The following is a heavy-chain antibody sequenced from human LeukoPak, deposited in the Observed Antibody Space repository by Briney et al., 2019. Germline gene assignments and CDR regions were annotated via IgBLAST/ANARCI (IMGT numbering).Heavy chain of an antibody. CDR3: ARGASYSSGWYAVDY. V-gene: IGHV3-21*01. J-gene: IGHJ4*02. CDR1: GFTFSTYT. D-gene: IGHD6-19*01. CDR2: IKRSGDNI. Sequence: GRSLRLSCVASGFTFSTYTMNWVRQAPGKGLEWVSSIKRSGDNIYYADSVKGRFTISRDNAKNSLYLQMNSLRAEDTAVYYCARGASYSSGWYAVDYWGQGTLVTVSS.